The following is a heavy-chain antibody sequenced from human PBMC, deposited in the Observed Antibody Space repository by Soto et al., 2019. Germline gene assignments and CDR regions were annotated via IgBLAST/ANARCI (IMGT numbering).Heavy chain of an antibody. CDR2: IYYSGST. CDR1: GGSISSYY. CDR3: ARRLLRPYYYDSSGYYYNNWFDP. Sequence: SQTLSLTCTVSGGSISSYYWSWIRQPPWKGLEWIGYIYYSGSTNYNPSLKSRVTISVDTSKNQFSLKLSSVTAADTAVYYCARRLLRPYYYDSSGYYYNNWFDPWGQGTLVTVSS. V-gene: IGHV4-59*08. D-gene: IGHD3-22*01. J-gene: IGHJ5*02.